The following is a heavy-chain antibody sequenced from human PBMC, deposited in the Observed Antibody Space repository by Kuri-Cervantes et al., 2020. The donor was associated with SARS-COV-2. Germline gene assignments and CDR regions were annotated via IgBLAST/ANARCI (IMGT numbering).Heavy chain of an antibody. CDR2: ISSSSSYI. CDR1: GFTFSSYS. Sequence: ETLSLTCAASGFTFSSYSMNWVRQAPGKGLEWVSSISSSSSYIYYADSVKGRFTISRDNAKNSLYLQMNSLRAEDTAVYYCARESALLSLDYWGQGNRV. V-gene: IGHV3-21*01. J-gene: IGHJ4*02. D-gene: IGHD2-8*01. CDR3: ARESALLSLDY.